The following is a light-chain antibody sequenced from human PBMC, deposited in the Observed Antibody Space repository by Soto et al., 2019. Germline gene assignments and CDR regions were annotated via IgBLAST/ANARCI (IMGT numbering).Light chain of an antibody. Sequence: SVLTQTASVSGSPGQSITISCTGTSSDVGAYNFVSWYQQHPGKAPKLMIYDVSNRPSGVSNRFSGSKSGNTASLTISGLQAEDEADYYCSSFTRSGTYVFGTGTKVTVL. CDR3: SSFTRSGTYV. CDR2: DVS. CDR1: SSDVGAYNF. J-gene: IGLJ1*01. V-gene: IGLV2-14*03.